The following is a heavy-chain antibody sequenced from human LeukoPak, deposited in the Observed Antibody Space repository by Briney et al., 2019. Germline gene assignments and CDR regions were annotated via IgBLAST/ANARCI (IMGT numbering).Heavy chain of an antibody. J-gene: IGHJ3*02. D-gene: IGHD3-10*01. CDR3: ARQGYYGSGSYGAFDI. CDR1: GFTVSSNY. Sequence: GSLRLSCAASGFTVSSNYMSWIRQPPGKGLEWIGSIYYSGSTYYNPSLKSRVTISVDTSKNQFSLKLSSVTAADTAVYYCARQGYYGSGSYGAFDIWGQGTMVTVSS. CDR2: IYYSGST. V-gene: IGHV4-39*01.